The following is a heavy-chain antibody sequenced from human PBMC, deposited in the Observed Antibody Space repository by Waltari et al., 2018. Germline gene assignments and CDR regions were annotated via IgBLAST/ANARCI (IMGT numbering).Heavy chain of an antibody. V-gene: IGHV4-39*01. Sequence: QLQLQESGPGLLKPSGTLSLTCTASDDSISSGDYYWGWIRQSPGKGPEWIGSVYYSGSTSYNTSLKRRVTISVDTSKKQFSLKLSSVTAADTAVYYCARSLHIFRAAAGMFDYWGQGTLVTVSS. CDR3: ARSLHIFRAAAGMFDY. D-gene: IGHD6-13*01. J-gene: IGHJ4*02. CDR1: DDSISSGDYY. CDR2: VYYSGST.